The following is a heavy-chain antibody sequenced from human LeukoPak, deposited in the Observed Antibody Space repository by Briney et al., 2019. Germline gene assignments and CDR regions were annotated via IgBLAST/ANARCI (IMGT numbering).Heavy chain of an antibody. Sequence: ASAKASCKASGYTFTGYYMHWVRQAPGQGLEWMGWINPNSGGTNYAQKFQGRVTMTRDTSISTAYMELSRLRSDDTAVYYCARDGEYGSGSYSTDYFDYWGQGTLVTVSS. J-gene: IGHJ4*02. V-gene: IGHV1-2*02. CDR3: ARDGEYGSGSYSTDYFDY. CDR2: INPNSGGT. D-gene: IGHD3-10*01. CDR1: GYTFTGYY.